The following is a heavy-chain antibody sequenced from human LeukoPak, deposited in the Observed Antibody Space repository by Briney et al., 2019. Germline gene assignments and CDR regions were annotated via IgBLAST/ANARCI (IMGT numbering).Heavy chain of an antibody. Sequence: GESLKISCKGSGYSFTSYWIGWVRQMPGKGLEWMGIIYPGDSDTRYSPSFQGQVTISADKSISTAYLQWSSLKASDTAMYYCASTLAAAGRPGAFDIWGQGTMVTVSS. J-gene: IGHJ3*02. V-gene: IGHV5-51*01. CDR2: IYPGDSDT. CDR1: GYSFTSYW. CDR3: ASTLAAAGRPGAFDI. D-gene: IGHD6-13*01.